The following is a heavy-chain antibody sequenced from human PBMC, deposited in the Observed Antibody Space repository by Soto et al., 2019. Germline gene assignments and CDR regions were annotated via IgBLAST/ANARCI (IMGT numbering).Heavy chain of an antibody. V-gene: IGHV4-34*01. CDR2: INHSGST. D-gene: IGHD3-3*01. Sequence: SETLSLTCAVYGGSFSGYYWSWIRQPPGKGQEWIGEINHSGSTNYNPSLKSRVTISVDTSKNQFSLKLSSVTAADTAVYYCGRGPITRGTICGVVPIPPHLDYWGQGTLVTVSS. CDR3: GRGPITRGTICGVVPIPPHLDY. J-gene: IGHJ4*02. CDR1: GGSFSGYY.